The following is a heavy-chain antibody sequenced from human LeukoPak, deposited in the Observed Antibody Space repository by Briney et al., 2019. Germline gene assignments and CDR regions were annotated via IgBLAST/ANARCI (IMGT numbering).Heavy chain of an antibody. CDR2: ISAYSGNT. J-gene: IGHJ4*02. D-gene: IGHD2-2*02. CDR3: ARAGDIVVVPAAIRGPFREDY. V-gene: IGHV1-18*01. CDR1: GYTFTSYG. Sequence: ASVKVSCKASGYTFTSYGISWVRRAPGQGLEWMGWISAYSGNTNYAQKLQGRVTMTTDTSTSTAYMELRSLRSDDTAVYYCARAGDIVVVPAAIRGPFREDYWGQGTLVTVSS.